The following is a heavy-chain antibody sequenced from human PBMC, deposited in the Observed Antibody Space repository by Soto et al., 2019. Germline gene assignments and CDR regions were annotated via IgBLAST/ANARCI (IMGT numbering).Heavy chain of an antibody. D-gene: IGHD3-10*01. CDR1: GASISSYY. CDR3: AREAKRYSPGWGLDY. V-gene: IGHV4-59*01. CDR2: VYNSGST. J-gene: IGHJ4*02. Sequence: SETLSLTCTVAGASISSYYWSWIRQPPGEGLEWIGYVYNSGSTNYNPSLQSRVTISVDRSKNQLSLQLRSVTAADTAVYYCAREAKRYSPGWGLDYWGRGTLVTVSA.